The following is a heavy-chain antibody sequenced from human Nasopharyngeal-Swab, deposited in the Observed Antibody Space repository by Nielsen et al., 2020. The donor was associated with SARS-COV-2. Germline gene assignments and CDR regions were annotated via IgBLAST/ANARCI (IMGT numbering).Heavy chain of an antibody. D-gene: IGHD1-26*01. CDR1: GFTFSDYY. J-gene: IGHJ6*02. CDR3: ARDHRGSYYSDYYYGMDV. Sequence: GGSLRLSCAASGFTFSDYYMSWVRQAPGKGLEWVSVIYSGGGTYYADSVKGRFTISRDNSKNTLYLQMNSLRAEDTAVYYCARDHRGSYYSDYYYGMDVWGQGTTVTVSS. CDR2: IYSGGGT. V-gene: IGHV3-53*01.